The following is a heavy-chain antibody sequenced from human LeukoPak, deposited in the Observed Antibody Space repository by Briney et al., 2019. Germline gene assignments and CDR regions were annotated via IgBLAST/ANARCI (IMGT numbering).Heavy chain of an antibody. CDR2: IKQDGSEK. CDR1: GFTFTNYW. Sequence: GGSLRLSCAASGFTFTNYWMSWVRQAPGKGLELVANIKQDGSEKYYVDSVKGRFTISRDNAKNSLYLQMNSLRAEDTAVYYCARGDPIYDFWSGGDHWGQGSLVSVSS. J-gene: IGHJ4*02. D-gene: IGHD3-3*01. V-gene: IGHV3-7*01. CDR3: ARGDPIYDFWSGGDH.